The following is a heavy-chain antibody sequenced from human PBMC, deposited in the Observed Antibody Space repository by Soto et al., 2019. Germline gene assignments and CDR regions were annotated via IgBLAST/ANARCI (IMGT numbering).Heavy chain of an antibody. J-gene: IGHJ6*02. CDR1: GFTFSSYS. CDR2: ISSSSSYI. D-gene: IGHD5-12*01. CDR3: ARDVYSGYDWSYYGMDV. Sequence: GESLRLSCAASGFTFSSYSMNWVRQAPGKGLEWVSSISSSSSYIYYADSVKGRFTISRDNAKNSLYLQMNSLRAEDTAVYYCARDVYSGYDWSYYGMDVWGQGTTVTVSS. V-gene: IGHV3-21*01.